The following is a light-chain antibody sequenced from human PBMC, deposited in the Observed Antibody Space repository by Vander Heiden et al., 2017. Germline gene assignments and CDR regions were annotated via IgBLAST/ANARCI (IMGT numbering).Light chain of an antibody. CDR3: QQYNSYPQA. CDR2: KAS. Sequence: IQLTQSPSTRSASVGDRVTITCRASQSISSWLAWYQQKPGKAPKLLIYKASSLESGVPSRFSGSGSGTEFTLTISSLQPDDFATYYCQQYNSYPQAFGQGTKVEIK. J-gene: IGKJ1*01. CDR1: QSISSW. V-gene: IGKV1-5*03.